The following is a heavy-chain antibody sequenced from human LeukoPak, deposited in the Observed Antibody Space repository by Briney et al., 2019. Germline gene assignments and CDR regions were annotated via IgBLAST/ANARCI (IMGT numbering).Heavy chain of an antibody. D-gene: IGHD3-22*01. CDR1: GFTFSSYW. CDR3: ARVLSGSWDWFDP. J-gene: IGHJ5*02. Sequence: GGSLRLSCAASGFTFSSYWMHWVRQAPGKGLVWVSRINSDGSSTSYADSVKGRFTISRDSAKNTLYLQMNSLRAEDTAVYYCARVLSGSWDWFDPWGQGTLVTVSS. CDR2: INSDGSST. V-gene: IGHV3-74*01.